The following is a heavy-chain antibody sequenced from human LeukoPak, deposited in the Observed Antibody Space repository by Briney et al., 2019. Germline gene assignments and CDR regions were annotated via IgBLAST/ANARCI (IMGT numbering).Heavy chain of an antibody. CDR1: GYTFTSYD. D-gene: IGHD1-26*01. Sequence: ASVKVSCKASGYTFTSYDVNWVRQATGQGLEWLSWMNPNSGNTGYAQKFQGRVTMTRNTSISTAYMELSSLTSDDTAVYFCARAVGAINYLDYGGRGILVSVSS. V-gene: IGHV1-8*01. CDR2: MNPNSGNT. CDR3: ARAVGAINYLDY. J-gene: IGHJ4*02.